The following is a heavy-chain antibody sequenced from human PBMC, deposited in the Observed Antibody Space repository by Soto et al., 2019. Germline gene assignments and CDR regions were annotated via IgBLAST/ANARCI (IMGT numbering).Heavy chain of an antibody. J-gene: IGHJ4*02. CDR3: AKDPPQTGTTFDY. V-gene: IGHV3-23*01. CDR1: ASGFPLTSFA. D-gene: IGHD1-1*01. CDR2: ISGADT. Sequence: GGSLRLSCSASASGFPLTSFAVTWVRQAPGKGLERVSAISGADTYYADSVKGRFTISRDNSKNTLYLQMNSLTVEDTAVYYCAKDPPQTGTTFDYWGQGTLVTV.